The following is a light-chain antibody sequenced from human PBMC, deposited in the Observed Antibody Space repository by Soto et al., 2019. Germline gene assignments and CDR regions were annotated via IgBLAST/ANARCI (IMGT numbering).Light chain of an antibody. V-gene: IGKV1-5*03. CDR1: RSDSTW. CDR2: QAS. CDR3: QQYDM. J-gene: IGKJ1*01. Sequence: DIQMTQFPCTLSAPVGDTVTITCRASRSDSTWLDGYQQIPWGAPKLLIYQASILESGVPSRFSGSGSGTEFTLTLTSVQPEECATYHCQQYDMFGPGTKVELK.